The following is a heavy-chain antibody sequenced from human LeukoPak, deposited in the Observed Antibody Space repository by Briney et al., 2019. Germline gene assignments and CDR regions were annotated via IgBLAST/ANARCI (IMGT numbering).Heavy chain of an antibody. CDR3: ARTPEYSYGYYFDY. CDR2: IYSGGST. J-gene: IGHJ4*02. CDR1: GFTVSSNY. Sequence: GGSLRLSCAASGFTVSSNYMSWVRQAPGKGLEWVSVIYSGGSTYYADSVKGRFTISRDNSKNTLYLQMNSLRAEDTAVYYCARTPEYSYGYYFDYWGQGTLVTVSS. D-gene: IGHD5-18*01. V-gene: IGHV3-53*01.